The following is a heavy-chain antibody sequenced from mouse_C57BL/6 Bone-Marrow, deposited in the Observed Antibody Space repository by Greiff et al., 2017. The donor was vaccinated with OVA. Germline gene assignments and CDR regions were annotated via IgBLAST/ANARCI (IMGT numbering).Heavy chain of an antibody. CDR1: GYTFTSYG. D-gene: IGHD1-1*01. CDR3: ARLDYGSSYHYFDY. V-gene: IGHV1-81*01. J-gene: IGHJ2*01. CDR2: IYPRSGNT. Sequence: VQRVESGAELARPGASVKLSCKASGYTFTSYGISWVKQRTGQGLEWIGEIYPRSGNTYYNEKFKGKGTLTADKSSSTAYMELRSLTSEDSAVYFCARLDYGSSYHYFDYWGQGTTLTVSS.